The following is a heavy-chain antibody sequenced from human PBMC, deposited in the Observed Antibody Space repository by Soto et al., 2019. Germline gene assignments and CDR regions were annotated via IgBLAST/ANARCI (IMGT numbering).Heavy chain of an antibody. CDR2: IYPGDSDT. CDR3: ARRPTIDGSSSFVWFDP. D-gene: IGHD6-6*01. Sequence: RGESLKISCKGSGYSFTSYWIGWVRQMPGKGLEWMGIIYPGDSDTRYSPSFQGQVTISADKSISTAYLQWSSLKASDTAMYYCARRPTIDGSSSFVWFDPWGQGTLVTVSS. CDR1: GYSFTSYW. J-gene: IGHJ5*02. V-gene: IGHV5-51*01.